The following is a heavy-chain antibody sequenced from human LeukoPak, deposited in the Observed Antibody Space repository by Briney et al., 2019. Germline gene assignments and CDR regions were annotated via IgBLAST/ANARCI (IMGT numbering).Heavy chain of an antibody. V-gene: IGHV3-7*03. CDR1: GFPFSSYW. CDR3: RASVGLWFGELFQAKSVDY. D-gene: IGHD3-10*01. J-gene: IGHJ4*02. CDR2: IKQDGSKK. Sequence: PGGSLRLSCVASGFPFSSYWMTWVRQAPGKGLEWVANIKQDGSKKSYVDSVKGRFTISRDNAKNSLYLQMNSLKTEDTAVYFCRASVGLWFGELFQAKSVDYWGQGTLVTVSS.